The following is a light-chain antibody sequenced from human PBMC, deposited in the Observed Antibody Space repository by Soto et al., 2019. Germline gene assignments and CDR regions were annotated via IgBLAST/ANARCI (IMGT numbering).Light chain of an antibody. J-gene: IGLJ2*01. CDR1: SSDVGGYNF. CDR2: DVR. CDR3: SSYTSSSTVI. Sequence: QSALTQPASVSGSPGQSITISCTGTSSDVGGYNFVSWYQQHPGKAPKFIIYDVRNRPSGVSNRFSGSRSGNTASLTSSGRQSEDEADYYCSSYTSSSTVIFGGGTKLTVL. V-gene: IGLV2-14*03.